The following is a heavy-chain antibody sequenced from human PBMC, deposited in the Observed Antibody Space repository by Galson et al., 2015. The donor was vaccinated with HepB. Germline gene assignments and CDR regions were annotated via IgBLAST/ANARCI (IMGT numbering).Heavy chain of an antibody. CDR1: DYTFTNFV. CDR3: ASGPESRNSEVNC. V-gene: IGHV1-18*01. D-gene: IGHD1-14*01. Sequence: SVKVSCKASDYTFTNFVINWVRQAPGQGLEWLGWISAHDDDTTYANKFQGGVTMTTDTPTNTAYMELRSIRFDDTAIYFCASGPESRNSEVNCWGQGTLVIVSS. J-gene: IGHJ4*02. CDR2: ISAHDDDT.